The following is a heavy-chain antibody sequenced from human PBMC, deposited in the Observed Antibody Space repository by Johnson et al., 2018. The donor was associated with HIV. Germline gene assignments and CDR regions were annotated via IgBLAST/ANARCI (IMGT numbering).Heavy chain of an antibody. CDR1: GFTFSDYS. CDR2: ISKDGSNT. Sequence: QVQLVESGGNVVQPGRSQRLSCAASGFTFSDYSMHWVRQAPGKGLEWVAIISKDGSNTYFADSGKGRFTISRDNFKNTVYLQMNSLRTVDTAVYYCARGYTWNDVSIWGQGTMVTVSS. J-gene: IGHJ3*02. V-gene: IGHV3-30*01. D-gene: IGHD1-1*01. CDR3: ARGYTWNDVSI.